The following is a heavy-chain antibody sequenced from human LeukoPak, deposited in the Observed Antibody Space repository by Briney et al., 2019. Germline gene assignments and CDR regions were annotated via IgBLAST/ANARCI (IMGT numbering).Heavy chain of an antibody. CDR2: INPNSGGT. V-gene: IGHV1-2*02. CDR1: GHTFTGYY. Sequence: GASVKVSCKASGHTFTGYYMHWVRQAPGQGLEWMGWINPNSGGTNYAQKFQGRVTMTRDTSISTAYMELSRLRSDDTAVYYCARGDFITMIVAFDYWGQGTLVTVSS. D-gene: IGHD3-22*01. CDR3: ARGDFITMIVAFDY. J-gene: IGHJ4*02.